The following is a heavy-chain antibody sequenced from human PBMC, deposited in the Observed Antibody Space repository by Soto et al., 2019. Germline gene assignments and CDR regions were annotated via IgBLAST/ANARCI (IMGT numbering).Heavy chain of an antibody. CDR3: ARTRTRTSHCGGDCYSGYFDY. J-gene: IGHJ4*02. D-gene: IGHD2-21*02. CDR1: GFTFSSYG. V-gene: IGHV3-33*01. Sequence: GGSLRLSCAASGFTFSSYGMHWVRQAPGKGLEWVAVIWYDGSNKYYADSVKGRFTISRDNSKNTLYLQMNSLRAEDTAVYYCARTRTRTSHCGGDCYSGYFDYWGQGTLVTVSS. CDR2: IWYDGSNK.